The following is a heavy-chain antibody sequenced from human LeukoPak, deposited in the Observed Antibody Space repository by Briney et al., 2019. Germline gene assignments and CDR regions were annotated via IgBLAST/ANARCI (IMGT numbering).Heavy chain of an antibody. CDR3: ARELWFGELPSDY. J-gene: IGHJ4*02. V-gene: IGHV3-33*01. CDR2: IWYDGSNK. Sequence: PGRSLRLSCAASGFTFSSYGMHWVRQAPGKGLEWVAVIWYDGSNKYYADSVKGRFTISRDNSKNTLYLQMNSLRAEDTAVYYCARELWFGELPSDYWGQGTLVTVSS. D-gene: IGHD3-10*01. CDR1: GFTFSSYG.